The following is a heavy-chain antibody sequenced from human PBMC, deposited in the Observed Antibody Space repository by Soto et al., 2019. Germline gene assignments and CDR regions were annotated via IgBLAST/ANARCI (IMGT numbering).Heavy chain of an antibody. CDR3: ARGTGRRRDGFTKSGFDI. Sequence: PSETLSLTCTVSGGSISSGGYYWSWIRQHPGKGLEWIGYIYYSGSTYYNPSLKSRVTISVDTSKNQFSLKLSSVTAADTAVYYCARGTGRRRDGFTKSGFDIWGQGKMVTVSS. D-gene: IGHD1-26*01. CDR1: GGSISSGGYY. J-gene: IGHJ3*02. V-gene: IGHV4-31*03. CDR2: IYYSGST.